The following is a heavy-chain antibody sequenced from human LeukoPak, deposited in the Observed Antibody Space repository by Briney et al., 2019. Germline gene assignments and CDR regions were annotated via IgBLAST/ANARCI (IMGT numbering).Heavy chain of an antibody. D-gene: IGHD1-26*01. V-gene: IGHV3-23*01. Sequence: PGGSLRLSCAASGFTFSSYTMSWVRQAPGKGREWVSAISDSGAGTFYADSVKGRFTISRDNSRNTLYLQMNSVRAEDTAIYYCAKGRSGTYYFDYWGQGTLVTVSS. CDR2: ISDSGAGT. CDR1: GFTFSSYT. CDR3: AKGRSGTYYFDY. J-gene: IGHJ4*02.